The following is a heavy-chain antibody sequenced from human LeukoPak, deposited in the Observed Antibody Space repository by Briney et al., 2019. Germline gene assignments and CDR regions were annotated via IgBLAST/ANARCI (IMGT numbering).Heavy chain of an antibody. D-gene: IGHD2/OR15-2a*01. V-gene: IGHV3-53*01. CDR2: IYAGGNT. Sequence: GGSLRLSCAASGFSVGTNYMTWVRQAPGKGLEWVSMIYAGGNTYYRDSVKGRFTISRDNSKKTLYLQMNSLRAEDTAVYYCAKRTDSDYGDCWGQGTLVTVSS. CDR3: AKRTDSDYGDC. J-gene: IGHJ4*02. CDR1: GFSVGTNY.